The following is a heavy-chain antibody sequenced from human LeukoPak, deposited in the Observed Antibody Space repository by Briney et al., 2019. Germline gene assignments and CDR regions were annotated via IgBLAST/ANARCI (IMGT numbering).Heavy chain of an antibody. V-gene: IGHV3-30*04. CDR1: GFTFSSYA. D-gene: IGHD3-22*01. J-gene: IGHJ4*02. CDR3: AREAYYYDSSGYYYPLDH. CDR2: ISYDGSNK. Sequence: GGSLRLSCAASGFTFSSYAMHWVRQAPGKGLEWVAVISYDGSNKYYADSVKGRFTISRDNSKNTLYLQMNSLRAEDTAVYYCAREAYYYDSSGYYYPLDHWGQGTLVTVSS.